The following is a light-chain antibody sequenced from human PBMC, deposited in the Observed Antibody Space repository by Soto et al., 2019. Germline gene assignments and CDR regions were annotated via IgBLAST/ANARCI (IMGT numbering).Light chain of an antibody. CDR2: GNT. V-gene: IGLV1-40*01. CDR3: QSYDSSLRAVV. J-gene: IGLJ2*01. CDR1: STNIGAPYD. Sequence: QSVLTQPPSLSGAPGQMVTISCAGSSTNIGAPYDVHWYQHLPGTAPKLLMYGNTNRPSGVPDRFSGSKSGTSASLAITGLQAEDEADYYCQSYDSSLRAVVFGGGTKLTVL.